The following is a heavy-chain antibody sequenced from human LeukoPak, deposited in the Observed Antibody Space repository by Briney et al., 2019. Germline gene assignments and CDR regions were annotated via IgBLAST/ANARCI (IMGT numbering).Heavy chain of an antibody. CDR3: ARGRGDGTNYVKDY. V-gene: IGHV4-34*01. D-gene: IGHD5-24*01. CDR2: INHSGNT. CDR1: GFTFSSYG. J-gene: IGHJ4*02. Sequence: GSLRLSCAASGFTFSSYGMSWVRQSPGKGLEWIGEINHSGNTNYNPSLKSRVTISVDTSKNQFSLNVKSVTAADAAVYYCARGRGDGTNYVKDYWGQGNQVTVSS.